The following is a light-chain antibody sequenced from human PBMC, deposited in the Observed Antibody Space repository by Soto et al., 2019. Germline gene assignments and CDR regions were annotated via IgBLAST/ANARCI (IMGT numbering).Light chain of an antibody. CDR1: SSDVGSYNY. V-gene: IGLV2-14*03. CDR3: TSYTNSTTVI. Sequence: QSVLTQPASVSGSPGQSITISCTGTSSDVGSYNYVSWYQHHPGKAPKLIIYDVMNRPSGVSNRFSGSKSGNTASLTISGLQAGDEADYYCTSYTNSTTVIFGGGTKLTVL. CDR2: DVM. J-gene: IGLJ2*01.